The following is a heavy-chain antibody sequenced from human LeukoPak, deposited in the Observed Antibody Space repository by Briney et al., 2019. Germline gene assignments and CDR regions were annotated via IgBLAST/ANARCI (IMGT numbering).Heavy chain of an antibody. CDR2: ISPYNGNT. CDR1: GYTFTNYG. D-gene: IGHD3-10*01. V-gene: IGHV1-18*01. J-gene: IGHJ6*03. Sequence: GALVKVSCKASGYTFTNYGISWVRQAPGQGLEWMGWISPYNGNTNYAQKLQGRVTMTTDTSTSTAYMEVRSLRADDTAVYYCARAPTENYYGSGSYFVGYYYYYMDVWGKGTTVTVSS. CDR3: ARAPTENYYGSGSYFVGYYYYYMDV.